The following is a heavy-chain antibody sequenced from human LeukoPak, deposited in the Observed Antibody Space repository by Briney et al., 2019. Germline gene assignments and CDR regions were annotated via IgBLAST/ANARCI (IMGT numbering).Heavy chain of an antibody. CDR1: GFTFSSYA. CDR3: AKSLGELSFIIDY. D-gene: IGHD3-16*02. CDR2: ISGSGGST. V-gene: IGHV3-23*01. J-gene: IGHJ4*02. Sequence: GGSLRLSCAASGFTFSSYAMTWVRQAPGKGLEWVSAISGSGGSTYYADSVKGRFTISRDTSKSTLYLQMNSLRAEDTALYYCAKSLGELSFIIDYWGQGTLVTVSS.